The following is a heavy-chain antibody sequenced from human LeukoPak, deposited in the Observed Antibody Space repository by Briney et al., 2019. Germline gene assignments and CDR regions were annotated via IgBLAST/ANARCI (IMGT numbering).Heavy chain of an antibody. CDR2: IKSKTDGGTT. Sequence: GGSLRLSCAASGFTFGNAWMSWVRQAPGKGLEWVGRIKSKTDGGTTDYAAPVKGRFTISRDDSKNTLYLQMNSLKTEDTAVYYCTTGPKVVVPAAIRQVDYWGQGTLVTVSS. CDR1: GFTFGNAW. J-gene: IGHJ4*02. V-gene: IGHV3-15*01. CDR3: TTGPKVVVPAAIRQVDY. D-gene: IGHD2-2*02.